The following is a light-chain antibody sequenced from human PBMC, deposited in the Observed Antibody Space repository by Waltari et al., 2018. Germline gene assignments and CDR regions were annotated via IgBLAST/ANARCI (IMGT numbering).Light chain of an antibody. CDR1: QRVSSY. J-gene: IGKJ2*01. CDR2: DAS. Sequence: EIVLTQSPATLSLSPGERATLSRRASQRVSSYLAWYQQKPGQAPRLLIYDASNRATGIPARFSGSGSGTDFTLTISSLEPEDFAVYYCQQRSNWPPEYTFGQGTKLEIK. V-gene: IGKV3-11*01. CDR3: QQRSNWPPEYT.